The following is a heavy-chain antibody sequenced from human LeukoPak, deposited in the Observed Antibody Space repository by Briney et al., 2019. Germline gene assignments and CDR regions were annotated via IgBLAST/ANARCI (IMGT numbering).Heavy chain of an antibody. D-gene: IGHD2-2*02. Sequence: ASVKVSCKASGGTFSSYAISWVRQAPGQGLEWMGGIIPIFGTANYAQKFQGRVTITADKSTSTAYMELSSLRSEDTAVYYCARDCSSTSCYTDYWGQGTLVTVSS. CDR3: ARDCSSTSCYTDY. CDR2: IIPIFGTA. J-gene: IGHJ4*02. CDR1: GGTFSSYA. V-gene: IGHV1-69*06.